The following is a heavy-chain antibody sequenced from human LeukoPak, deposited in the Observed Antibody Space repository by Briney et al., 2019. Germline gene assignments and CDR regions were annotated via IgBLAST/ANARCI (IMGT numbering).Heavy chain of an antibody. V-gene: IGHV4-61*02. D-gene: IGHD3-22*01. CDR2: ISSSGST. Sequence: SETLSLTCTVSGDSISSGDYYWSWIRQPAGKGLEWIGRISSSGSTNYNPSLKSRVTISADTSKNQFSLNLTSVTAADTAVYYCARDRYYDSGDYNYVDAFDIWGQGAIVTVSS. CDR3: ARDRYYDSGDYNYVDAFDI. CDR1: GDSISSGDYY. J-gene: IGHJ3*02.